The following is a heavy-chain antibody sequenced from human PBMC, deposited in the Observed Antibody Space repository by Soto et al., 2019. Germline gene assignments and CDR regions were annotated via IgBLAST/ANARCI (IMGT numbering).Heavy chain of an antibody. CDR1: GFTFSTYT. V-gene: IGHV3-21*01. Sequence: EVQLVESGGGLVKPGGSLRLSCAASGFTFSTYTMNWVRQTPGKGLECVSSIRSGSNYKYYPNSLKARLTIFRDNSKNSLYLKMNSLRAEDTAEYYCARDYGKLNPWGQGTLVTVSS. D-gene: IGHD2-15*01. J-gene: IGHJ5*02. CDR2: IRSGSNYK. CDR3: ARDYGKLNP.